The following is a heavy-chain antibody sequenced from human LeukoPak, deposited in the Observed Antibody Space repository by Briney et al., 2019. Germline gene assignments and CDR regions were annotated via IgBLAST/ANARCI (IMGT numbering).Heavy chain of an antibody. Sequence: PGGSLRLSCAASGFTFSSYSMNWVRQAPGKGLEWASSISSSSSHIYYADLVKGRFTISRDNAKNSLYLQMNSLRAEDTAVYYCAIAFIYGSFDYWGQGTLVTVSS. CDR2: ISSSSSHI. V-gene: IGHV3-21*01. D-gene: IGHD3-10*01. CDR3: AIAFIYGSFDY. J-gene: IGHJ4*02. CDR1: GFTFSSYS.